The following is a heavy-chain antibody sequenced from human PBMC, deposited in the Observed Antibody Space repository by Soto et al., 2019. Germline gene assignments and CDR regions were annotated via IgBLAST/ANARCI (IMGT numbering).Heavy chain of an antibody. V-gene: IGHV2-5*02. Sequence: QITLKESGPTLVKPAQTLTLTCSFSGFSLSTGGVGVGWIRQPPGKALEWLAVIYWDDDKRYSPSLMSRLTITKDTSKNQVVLIVTNVDPVDTATYYCAHAYYFDSNGSPLRAFDFWGQGTMVTVSS. J-gene: IGHJ3*01. CDR2: IYWDDDK. CDR1: GFSLSTGGVG. D-gene: IGHD3-22*01. CDR3: AHAYYFDSNGSPLRAFDF.